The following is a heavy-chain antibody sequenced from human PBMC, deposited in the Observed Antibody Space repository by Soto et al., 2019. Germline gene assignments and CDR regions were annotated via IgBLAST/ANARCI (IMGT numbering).Heavy chain of an antibody. V-gene: IGHV3-74*01. D-gene: IGHD2-2*01. J-gene: IGHJ4*02. Sequence: GGSRRLSCVAAGFTFSSYSMHWLRQAPGRELVWVSEIDTDGNSRNYADSVKGRFTISRDNAKNTLYLQMNSLTAEDTAVYFCASLSAPVDFWGRGTLVTVSS. CDR2: IDTDGNSR. CDR3: ASLSAPVDF. CDR1: GFTFSSYS.